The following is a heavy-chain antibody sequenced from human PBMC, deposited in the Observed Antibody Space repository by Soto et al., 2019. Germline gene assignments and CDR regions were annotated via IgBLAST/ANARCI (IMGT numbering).Heavy chain of an antibody. CDR2: IKQDGNER. J-gene: IGHJ5*02. CDR3: ARDGPPSSPTSGWFDP. Sequence: EVQVVESGGGLVQPGGSLRLSCVASGFTFSSYWMSWVRQAPGKGLEWVANIKQDGNERHYMDSVKGRFTISRDNAKNSLDLIMNSLKTEDTAMYYCARDGPPSSPTSGWFDPWGQGTLVIVSS. V-gene: IGHV3-7*03. CDR1: GFTFSSYW. D-gene: IGHD2-2*01.